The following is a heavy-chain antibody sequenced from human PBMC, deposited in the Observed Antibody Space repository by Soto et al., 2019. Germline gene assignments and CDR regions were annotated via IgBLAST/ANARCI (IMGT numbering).Heavy chain of an antibody. V-gene: IGHV4-34*10. CDR1: GGSFSGYY. D-gene: IGHD2-15*01. CDR2: INHSGST. CDR3: ASMDIVVGNWFDP. Sequence: SETLSLTCAVYGGSFSGYYWSWIRQPPGKGLEWIGEINHSGSTNYNPSLKSRVTMTRDTSTSTVYMELSSLRSEDTAVYYCASMDIVVGNWFDPWGQGTLVTVSS. J-gene: IGHJ5*02.